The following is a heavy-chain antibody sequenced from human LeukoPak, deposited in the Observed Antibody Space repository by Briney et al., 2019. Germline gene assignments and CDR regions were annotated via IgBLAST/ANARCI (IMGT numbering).Heavy chain of an antibody. CDR1: GGTFSSYA. J-gene: IGHJ5*02. CDR3: ARSYGGNNNWFDP. Sequence: SVKVSCKASGGTFSSYAISWVRQAPGQGLEWMGGIIPIFGTANYAQKFQGRVTITTDESTSTAYMELSSLRSEDTAVYYCARSYGGNNNWFDPWGQGILVTVSS. CDR2: IIPIFGTA. V-gene: IGHV1-69*05. D-gene: IGHD4-23*01.